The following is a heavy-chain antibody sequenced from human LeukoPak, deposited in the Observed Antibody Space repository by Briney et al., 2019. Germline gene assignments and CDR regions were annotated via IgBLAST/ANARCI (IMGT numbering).Heavy chain of an antibody. CDR2: IGGSGGST. Sequence: SGGSLRLSCAASGFTFSSYAMSWVRQAPGKGLEWVSAIGGSGGSTYYADSVKGRFTISRDNSKSTLYLQMNSLRAEDTAVYYCAKFPSYDFWSGYSRNWFDPWGQGTLVTVSS. CDR3: AKFPSYDFWSGYSRNWFDP. V-gene: IGHV3-23*01. D-gene: IGHD3-3*01. J-gene: IGHJ5*02. CDR1: GFTFSSYA.